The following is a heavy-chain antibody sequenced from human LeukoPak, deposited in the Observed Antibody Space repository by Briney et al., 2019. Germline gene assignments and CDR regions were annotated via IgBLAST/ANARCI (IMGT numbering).Heavy chain of an antibody. J-gene: IGHJ4*02. CDR1: GFTFSSYA. CDR2: ISGSGGST. D-gene: IGHD3-22*01. V-gene: IGHV3-23*01. Sequence: GGSLRLSCAASGFTFSSYAMSWVRQAPGKGLEWVSAISGSGGSTYYADSVKGRFTISRDNSKNTLYLQMNSLRAEDTAVYYCARDGSGLGKDYDSSGAIDYWGQGTLVTVSP. CDR3: ARDGSGLGKDYDSSGAIDY.